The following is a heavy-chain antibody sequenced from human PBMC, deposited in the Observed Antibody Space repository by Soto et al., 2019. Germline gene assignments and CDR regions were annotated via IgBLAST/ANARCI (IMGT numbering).Heavy chain of an antibody. Sequence: SETLSLTCTVSGGSVSSGSYYWSWIRQPPGKGLEWIGYIYYSGSTNYNPSLKSRVTISVDTSKNQFSLKLSSVTAADTAVYYCASERRIQLSYGMDVWGQGTTVTVSS. D-gene: IGHD5-18*01. J-gene: IGHJ6*02. CDR2: IYYSGST. V-gene: IGHV4-61*01. CDR1: GGSVSSGSYY. CDR3: ASERRIQLSYGMDV.